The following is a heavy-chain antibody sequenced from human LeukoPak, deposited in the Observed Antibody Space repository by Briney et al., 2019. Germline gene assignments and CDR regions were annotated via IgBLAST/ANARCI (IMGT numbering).Heavy chain of an antibody. V-gene: IGHV1-2*02. CDR3: ARNGYDYVFDY. CDR1: GYIFTDYY. Sequence: ASVKVSCKASGYIFTDYYMHWVRQAPGQGLEWMGWINPNSGDTNYTQKFQGRVTMTRDTSIATAYMELSRLRSDDTAVYYCARNGYDYVFDYWGQGTLVTVSS. CDR2: INPNSGDT. J-gene: IGHJ4*02. D-gene: IGHD5-12*01.